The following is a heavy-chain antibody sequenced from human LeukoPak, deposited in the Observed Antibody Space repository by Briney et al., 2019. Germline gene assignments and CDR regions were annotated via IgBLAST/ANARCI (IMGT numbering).Heavy chain of an antibody. D-gene: IGHD5-18*01. V-gene: IGHV3-23*01. CDR3: AKDPYSYGFRDDDY. J-gene: IGHJ4*02. Sequence: PGGSLRLSCAASGFTFSSYAMSWVRQAPGKGLEWVSAISGSGGGTYYADSVKGRFTISRDNSKNTLYLQMNSLRAEDTAVYYCAKDPYSYGFRDDDYWGQGTLVTVSS. CDR2: ISGSGGGT. CDR1: GFTFSSYA.